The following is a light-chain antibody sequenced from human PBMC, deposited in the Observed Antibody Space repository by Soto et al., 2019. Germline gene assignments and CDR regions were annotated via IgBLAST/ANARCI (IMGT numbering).Light chain of an antibody. CDR3: HLRRNWPLWS. CDR1: QSVGNY. CDR2: DAS. V-gene: IGKV3-11*01. J-gene: IGKJ1*01. Sequence: IVLTQSPATLSLSPGERATLSCRASQSVGNYLAWYQQKPGQAPRLLIYDASNRATGVPARFSGSGSATELTLTISHLEPEDFAGYCLHLRRNWPLWSFGPGHTGDIX.